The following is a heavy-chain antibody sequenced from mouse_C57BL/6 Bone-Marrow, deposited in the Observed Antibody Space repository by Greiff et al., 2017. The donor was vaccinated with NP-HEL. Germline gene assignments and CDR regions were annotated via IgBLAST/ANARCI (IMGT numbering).Heavy chain of an antibody. CDR1: GYAFTDYY. V-gene: IGHV1-19*01. CDR3: AREMGRSLDY. J-gene: IGHJ2*01. Sequence: VQLQQSGPVLVKPGASVKMSCKASGYAFTDYYMNWVKQSHGKSLEWIGVIYPYNGGTSYNQKFKGKATVTVDKSSSTAYMELHSLTSEDSAVYFCAREMGRSLDYWGQGTTLTVSS. CDR2: IYPYNGGT. D-gene: IGHD2-3*01.